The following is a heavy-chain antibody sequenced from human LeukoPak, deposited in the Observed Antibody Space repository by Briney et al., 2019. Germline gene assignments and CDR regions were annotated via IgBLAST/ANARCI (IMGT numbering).Heavy chain of an antibody. Sequence: PGGSLRLSCAASGFTISNNYMTWVRQAPGKGLEGVSVIYNGGSTYYAASVKGRFTISRDNPQNTLGLQINSLRAEGTAVYYCARGTYGGIDYWGQGTLVTVSS. CDR2: IYNGGST. J-gene: IGHJ4*02. CDR3: ARGTYGGIDY. V-gene: IGHV3-66*02. D-gene: IGHD4-23*01. CDR1: GFTISNNY.